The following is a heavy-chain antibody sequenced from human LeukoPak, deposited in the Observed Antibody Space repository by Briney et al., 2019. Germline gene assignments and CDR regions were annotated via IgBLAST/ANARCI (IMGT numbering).Heavy chain of an antibody. V-gene: IGHV4-34*01. Sequence: SETLSLTCTVSGGSISSYYWSWIRQPPGKGLEWIGEINHSGSTNYNPSLKSRVTISVDTSKNQFSLKLSPVTAADTAVYYCARGGGFRELRYFDWLLPHAFDIWGQGTMVTVSS. CDR2: INHSGST. J-gene: IGHJ3*02. CDR3: ARGGGFRELRYFDWLLPHAFDI. CDR1: GGSISSYY. D-gene: IGHD3-9*01.